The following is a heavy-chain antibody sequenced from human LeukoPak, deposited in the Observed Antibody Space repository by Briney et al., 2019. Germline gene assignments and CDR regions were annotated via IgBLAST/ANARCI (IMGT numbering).Heavy chain of an antibody. J-gene: IGHJ1*01. CDR1: GGSFNGYY. CDR3: ARTRSGYHKYFQH. Sequence: SETLSLTCAVYGGSFNGYYWSWIRQPPGKGLEWIGEINHSGSTNYNLSLKSRVTISVDTSKNQFSLKLSSVTAADTAVYYCARTRSGYHKYFQHWGQGTLVTVSS. D-gene: IGHD3-3*01. V-gene: IGHV4-34*01. CDR2: INHSGST.